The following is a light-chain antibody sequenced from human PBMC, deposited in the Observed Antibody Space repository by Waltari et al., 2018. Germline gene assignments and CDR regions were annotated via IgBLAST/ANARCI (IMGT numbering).Light chain of an antibody. CDR1: QSVSSY. CDR3: QHRGDWPPTWT. CDR2: GAS. Sequence: EIVLTQSPATLSLSPGERATLSCRASQSVSSYLAWYQQKPGQAPRLLIYGASNRATGIPARFSGSGSGTDFTITISSLEPEDFAVYYCQHRGDWPPTWTFGQGTKVEIK. J-gene: IGKJ1*01. V-gene: IGKV3-11*01.